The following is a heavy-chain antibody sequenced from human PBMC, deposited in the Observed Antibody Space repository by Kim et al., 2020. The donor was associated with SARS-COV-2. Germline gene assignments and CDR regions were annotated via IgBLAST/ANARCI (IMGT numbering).Heavy chain of an antibody. J-gene: IGHJ4*02. Sequence: LKSRVTISVDTSKNQFSLKLSSVTAADTAVYYCARGRDSSGSYFAYFDYWGQGTLVTVSS. V-gene: IGHV4-59*09. D-gene: IGHD1-26*01. CDR3: ARGRDSSGSYFAYFDY.